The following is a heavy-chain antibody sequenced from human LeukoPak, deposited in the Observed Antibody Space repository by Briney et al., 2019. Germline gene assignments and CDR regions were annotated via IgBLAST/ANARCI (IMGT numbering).Heavy chain of an antibody. V-gene: IGHV3-7*01. D-gene: IGHD1-26*01. CDR3: VGEWEQLR. J-gene: IGHJ4*02. CDR2: INQHGSEE. Sequence: PGGSLRLSCAAPGFTFSSNWMYWVRQAPGKGLEWVANINQHGSEEFYVESVKGRYTISRDNAQNSLYLHMSSLRVHETAVYYRVGEWEQLRWGQGNRVTVFS. CDR1: GFTFSSNW.